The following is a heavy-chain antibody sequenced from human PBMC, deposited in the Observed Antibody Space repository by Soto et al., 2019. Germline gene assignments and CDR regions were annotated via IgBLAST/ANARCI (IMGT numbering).Heavy chain of an antibody. CDR3: AKGDSIFGVVIPHLDY. V-gene: IGHV3-23*01. J-gene: IGHJ4*02. Sequence: PGGSLRLSCAASGFTFSSYAMSWVRQAPGEGLEWVSAVSRSGDNTYHADSVKGRFTISRDDSKNTLFLQMNSLRAEDTAVYFCAKGDSIFGVVIPHLDYWGQGTLVTVSS. CDR1: GFTFSSYA. D-gene: IGHD3-3*02. CDR2: VSRSGDNT.